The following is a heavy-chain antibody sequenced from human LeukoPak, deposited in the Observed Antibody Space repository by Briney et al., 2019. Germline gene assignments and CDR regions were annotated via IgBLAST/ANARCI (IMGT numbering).Heavy chain of an antibody. D-gene: IGHD2-2*01. V-gene: IGHV3-23*01. CDR3: AKELRYCSSTSCLYYFDY. J-gene: IGHJ4*02. Sequence: GGSLRLSCAASGFTFSSYAMSWVRQAPGKGLESVSAISGSGGSTYYADSVKGRFTISRDNSKNTLYLQMNSLRAEDTAVYYCAKELRYCSSTSCLYYFDYWGQGTLVTVSS. CDR2: ISGSGGST. CDR1: GFTFSSYA.